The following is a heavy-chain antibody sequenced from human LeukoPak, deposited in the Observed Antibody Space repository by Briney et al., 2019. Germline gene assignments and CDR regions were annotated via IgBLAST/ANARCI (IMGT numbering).Heavy chain of an antibody. D-gene: IGHD3-10*01. CDR2: IYSGGRT. V-gene: IGHV3-66*02. CDR1: GFSVSRNY. CDR3: TRDVIRGTNLGY. Sequence: GSLRLSCAASGFSVSRNYMTWVRQAPGKGLEWVSVIYSGGRTDYADSVKGRFTISRDSSKYTLYLQMNSLRAEDTAVYYCTRDVIRGTNLGYWGQGTLVTVSS. J-gene: IGHJ4*02.